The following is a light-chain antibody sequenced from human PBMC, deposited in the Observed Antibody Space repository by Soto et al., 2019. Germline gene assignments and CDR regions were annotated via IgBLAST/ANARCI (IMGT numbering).Light chain of an antibody. V-gene: IGKV1-39*01. CDR3: QQRYSTLWT. CDR2: AAS. Sequence: DIQMTQSPSSLSASVGDRVTSTCRASQSISSYLNWYQQKPGKAPKLLIYAASSLQSGVPSRFSGSGSGTDFTLTISSLQPEDFATYYCQQRYSTLWTVGQGTKVDIK. CDR1: QSISSY. J-gene: IGKJ1*01.